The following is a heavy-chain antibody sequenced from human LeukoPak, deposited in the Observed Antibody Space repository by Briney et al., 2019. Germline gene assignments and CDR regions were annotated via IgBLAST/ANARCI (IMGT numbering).Heavy chain of an antibody. D-gene: IGHD4-23*01. CDR2: ISWNSGSI. CDR3: EKNFDLMTRVETTRGLAFNI. Sequence: RTGGSLRLSCAASGFTFDDYAMHWVRQAPGKGLEWVSGISWNSGSIGYADSVKGRFTISRDNAKNSLYLQMNSLRAEDMALYYCEKNFDLMTRVETTRGLAFNIGGQGTMVTVFS. J-gene: IGHJ3*02. V-gene: IGHV3-9*03. CDR1: GFTFDDYA.